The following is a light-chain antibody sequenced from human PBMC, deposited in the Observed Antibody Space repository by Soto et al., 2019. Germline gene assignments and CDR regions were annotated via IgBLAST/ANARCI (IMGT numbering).Light chain of an antibody. Sequence: QSVLTQPPSVSGAPGQTVTISCTGSSSNIGAGYDVHWYQQLPGTAPKLIIYGNNNRPSGVPDRFSGSKSGTSASLAITGLQAEDEADYYCQSYDSSLSGYVFGTGTKLTVL. V-gene: IGLV1-40*01. CDR3: QSYDSSLSGYV. J-gene: IGLJ1*01. CDR1: SSNIGAGYD. CDR2: GNN.